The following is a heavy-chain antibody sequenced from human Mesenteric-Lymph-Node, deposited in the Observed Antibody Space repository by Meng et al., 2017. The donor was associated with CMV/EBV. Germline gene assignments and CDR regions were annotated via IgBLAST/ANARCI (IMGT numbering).Heavy chain of an antibody. CDR3: ARGGSRLLRD. D-gene: IGHD6-13*01. CDR1: GGSISSYY. J-gene: IGHJ1*01. Sequence: SETLSLTCTASGGSISSYYWSWIRQPPGNRLEWIGYIYDNGDTDYNPSLKSRVTISVDTSRNQFSLMLTSVTAADTAVYYCARGGSRLLRDWGQGTLVTVSS. V-gene: IGHV4-59*01. CDR2: IYDNGDT.